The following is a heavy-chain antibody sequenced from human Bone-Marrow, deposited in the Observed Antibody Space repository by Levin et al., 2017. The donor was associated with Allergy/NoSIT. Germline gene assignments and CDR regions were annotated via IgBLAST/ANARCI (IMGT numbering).Heavy chain of an antibody. D-gene: IGHD5-24*01. V-gene: IGHV3-23*01. J-gene: IGHJ2*01. CDR3: AKDRSREGWYFEV. Sequence: PGGSLRLSCTASGFTFSTYAMTWVRQAPGKGLEWVSAIRGSGGSTFYTNSVKGRFTISRDDSKNTLFLHMNSLRAEDTALYYCAKDRSREGWYFEVWGRGTLVTVSS. CDR1: GFTFSTYA. CDR2: IRGSGGST.